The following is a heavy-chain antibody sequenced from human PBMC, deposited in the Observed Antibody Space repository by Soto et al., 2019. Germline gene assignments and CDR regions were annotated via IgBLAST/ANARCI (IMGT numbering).Heavy chain of an antibody. CDR3: ARGRYSSSSNWFDP. Sequence: QVQLQESGPGLVKPSQTLSLTCTVSGGSISSGDYYWSWIRQHPGKGLEWIGYIYYSGSTHYNPSLTSRVTMSVDTSENQFSLKLSSLTAADTAVYYCARGRYSSSSNWFDPWGQGTLVTVSS. J-gene: IGHJ5*02. D-gene: IGHD6-6*01. CDR1: GGSISSGDYY. V-gene: IGHV4-31*03. CDR2: IYYSGST.